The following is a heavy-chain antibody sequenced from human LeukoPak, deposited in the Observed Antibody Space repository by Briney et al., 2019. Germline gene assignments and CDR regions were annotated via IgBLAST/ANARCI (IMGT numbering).Heavy chain of an antibody. J-gene: IGHJ3*02. CDR1: GYTFSGYY. CDR3: ARDYGGNSLDVFDI. Sequence: ASVKVSCKASGYTFSGYYMHWVRQAPGQGLEWMGWINPTTGGKKYAQKFQGRVTMTSDTSISTAYMELSRLTSDDTATYYCARDYGGNSLDVFDIWGLGTMVTVSS. V-gene: IGHV1-2*02. D-gene: IGHD4-23*01. CDR2: INPTTGGK.